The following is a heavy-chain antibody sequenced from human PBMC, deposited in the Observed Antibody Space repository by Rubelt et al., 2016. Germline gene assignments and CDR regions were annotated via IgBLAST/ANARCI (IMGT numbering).Heavy chain of an antibody. J-gene: IGHJ4*02. CDR3: ARIDIVVVPSATFDH. CDR1: GGSISSGSYY. D-gene: IGHD2-2*01. Sequence: QLQLLESGPGLVKPSETLSLTCTVSGGSISSGSYYWGWSRQPPRKGLEWIGRIQFSGETYYKPSLKERNTMTVNTSKKQSSLKLYSVTSADAALNYCARIDIVVVPSATFDHWGQGTLVTVSS. CDR2: IQFSGET. V-gene: IGHV4-39*01.